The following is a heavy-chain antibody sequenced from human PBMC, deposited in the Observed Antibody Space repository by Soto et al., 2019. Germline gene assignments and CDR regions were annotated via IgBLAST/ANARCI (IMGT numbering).Heavy chain of an antibody. CDR2: VSHDGRNT. D-gene: IGHD6-19*01. V-gene: IGHV3-30*18. J-gene: IGHJ4*02. Sequence: VQLVESGGGVVQPGRSLRLSCAASGFTFSDYAMHWVRQAPGKWLEWVAVVSHDGRNTHYADSVKGRFTISRDSSKNTVSLEMTSLRAEDTAVYYCAKGGRQWLDTSDFNYWGQGALVTVSS. CDR1: GFTFSDYA. CDR3: AKGGRQWLDTSDFNY.